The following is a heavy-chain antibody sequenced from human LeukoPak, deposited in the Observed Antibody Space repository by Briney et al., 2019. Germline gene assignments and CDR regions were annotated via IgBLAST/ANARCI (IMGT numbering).Heavy chain of an antibody. Sequence: ASVKVSCKASGYTFTSYGISWVRQAPGQGLEWMGWISAYNGNTNYAQKLQGRVTMTTDTSPSTAYMELRSLRSDDTAVYYCARVLSYPVTTVIDYWGQGTLVTVSS. V-gene: IGHV1-18*04. CDR1: GYTFTSYG. CDR2: ISAYNGNT. D-gene: IGHD4-17*01. J-gene: IGHJ4*02. CDR3: ARVLSYPVTTVIDY.